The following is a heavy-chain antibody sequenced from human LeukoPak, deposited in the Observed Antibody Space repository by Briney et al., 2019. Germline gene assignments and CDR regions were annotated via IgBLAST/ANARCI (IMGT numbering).Heavy chain of an antibody. V-gene: IGHV4-31*03. CDR3: ARGFDSSGQYDY. D-gene: IGHD3-22*01. Sequence: PSETLSLTCTVSGGSISSGGYYWSWIRQHPGKGLEWIGYIYYSGSTYYNPSLKSRVTISVDTSKNQFSLKLSSVTAADTAVYYCARGFDSSGQYDYWGQGTLVTVSS. J-gene: IGHJ4*02. CDR2: IYYSGST. CDR1: GGSISSGGYY.